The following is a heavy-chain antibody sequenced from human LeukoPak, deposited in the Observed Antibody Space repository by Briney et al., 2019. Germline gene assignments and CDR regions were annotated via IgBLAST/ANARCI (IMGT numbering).Heavy chain of an antibody. D-gene: IGHD3-10*01. V-gene: IGHV3-23*01. J-gene: IGHJ4*02. CDR2: ISGSGDRT. CDR3: AKGEIELWFGELLYYGY. Sequence: GGSLRLSCAASGFTFSSYPMSWVRQAPGKGLEWVSSISGSGDRTYYAESVKGRFTLSRDNSKNTLYLQMNSLRAEDTAVYYCAKGEIELWFGELLYYGYWGQGTLVTVSS. CDR1: GFTFSSYP.